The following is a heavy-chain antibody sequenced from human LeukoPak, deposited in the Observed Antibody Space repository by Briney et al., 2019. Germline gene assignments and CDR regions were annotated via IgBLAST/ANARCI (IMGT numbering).Heavy chain of an antibody. CDR1: GGSISSYY. V-gene: IGHV4-4*07. CDR2: IYTSGST. Sequence: PSETLSLTCTVSGGSISSYYWSWIRQPAGKGLEWIGRIYTSGSTNYHPSLKIRVTMSVDTSRIQFSLKLSSVTAADTAVYYCARDGEGYWFDPWGQGTLVTVSS. CDR3: ARDGEGYWFDP. J-gene: IGHJ5*02.